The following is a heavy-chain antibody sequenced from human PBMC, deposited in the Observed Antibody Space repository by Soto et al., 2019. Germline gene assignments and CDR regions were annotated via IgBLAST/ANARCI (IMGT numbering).Heavy chain of an antibody. CDR3: ASGPIVVVPAAIPGYYYYGMDV. CDR2: FIPIFGTA. J-gene: IGHJ6*02. V-gene: IGHV1-69*01. D-gene: IGHD2-2*01. Sequence: QVQLVQSGAEVKKPGSSVKVSCKASGGTFSSYAISWVRQAPGQGLEWMGGFIPIFGTANYAQKFQGRVTITADESTITAYMELSSLRSEETAVYYCASGPIVVVPAAIPGYYYYGMDVWGQGTTVTVSS. CDR1: GGTFSSYA.